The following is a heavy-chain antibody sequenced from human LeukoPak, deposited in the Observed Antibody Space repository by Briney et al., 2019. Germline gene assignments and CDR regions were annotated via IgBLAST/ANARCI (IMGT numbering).Heavy chain of an antibody. J-gene: IGHJ4*02. Sequence: PGGSLRLSCAASGFTFSSYWMSWVRQAPGKGLEWVANIKQDGSEKYYVDSVKGRFTISRDNAKNSLYLQMNSLRAEDTAVYYCARAPDYYGSGSYVDYWGQGTLVTVSS. V-gene: IGHV3-7*01. CDR1: GFTFSSYW. CDR2: IKQDGSEK. CDR3: ARAPDYYGSGSYVDY. D-gene: IGHD3-10*01.